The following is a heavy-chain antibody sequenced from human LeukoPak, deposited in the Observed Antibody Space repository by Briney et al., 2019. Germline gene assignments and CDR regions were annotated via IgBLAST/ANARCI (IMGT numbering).Heavy chain of an antibody. CDR3: ARDGDYYDSRGDAFDI. Sequence: GGSLRLSCAASGFTFSSCEMNWVRQAPGKGLEWVSSISSSSSYIYYADSVKGRFTISRDNAKDSLYLQMNSLRAEDTAVYYCARDGDYYDSRGDAFDIWGQGAMVTVAS. J-gene: IGHJ3*02. V-gene: IGHV3-21*01. D-gene: IGHD3-22*01. CDR2: ISSSSSYI. CDR1: GFTFSSCE.